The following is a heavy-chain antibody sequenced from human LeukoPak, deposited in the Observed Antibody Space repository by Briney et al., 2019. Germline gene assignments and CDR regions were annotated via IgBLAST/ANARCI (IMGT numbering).Heavy chain of an antibody. Sequence: GSLRLSCIGSGGSISSYYWSWIRQPPGKGLEWIGYIYSSGSTNTNPSLKSRVTISVDTSKSQFSLKMTSVTAADTAVYYCARQGSGGRAFDIWGQGTMVTVSS. J-gene: IGHJ3*02. CDR2: IYSSGST. V-gene: IGHV4-59*08. CDR3: ARQGSGGRAFDI. CDR1: GGSISSYY. D-gene: IGHD1-26*01.